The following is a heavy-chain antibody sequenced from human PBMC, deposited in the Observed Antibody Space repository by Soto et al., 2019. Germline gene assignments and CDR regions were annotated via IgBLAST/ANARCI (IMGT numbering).Heavy chain of an antibody. J-gene: IGHJ4*02. V-gene: IGHV3-48*01. CDR2: ISSSSSTI. Sequence: EVQLVESGGGLVQPGGSLRLSCAASGFTFSSYSMNWVRQAPGKGLEWVSYISSSSSTIYYADSVKGRFTISRDNAKNSLYLQMNSLRAEDTAVYYCASFGDYVHRASAFDYRGQGTLVTVSS. D-gene: IGHD4-17*01. CDR1: GFTFSSYS. CDR3: ASFGDYVHRASAFDY.